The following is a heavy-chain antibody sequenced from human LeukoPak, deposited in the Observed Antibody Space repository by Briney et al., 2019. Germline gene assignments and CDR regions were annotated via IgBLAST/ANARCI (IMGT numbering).Heavy chain of an antibody. J-gene: IGHJ4*02. CDR2: ISDRGVTT. V-gene: IGHV3-23*01. CDR3: ARSVTNDY. CDR1: GFTFSSYA. D-gene: IGHD4-17*01. Sequence: GGSLRLSCAASGFTFSSYAMNWVRQAPGKGLEWVSVISDRGVTTYYADSVKGRFTISRDNSKNTLYLQMDSLRAEDAAVYYCARSVTNDYWGQGTLVTVSS.